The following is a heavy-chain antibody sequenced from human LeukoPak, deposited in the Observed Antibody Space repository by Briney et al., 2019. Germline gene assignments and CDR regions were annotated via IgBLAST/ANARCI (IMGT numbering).Heavy chain of an antibody. CDR1: GFIFSTHG. D-gene: IGHD6-13*01. CDR2: IRYDGSNK. CDR3: ARYSSNWSNLDY. V-gene: IGHV3-30*02. J-gene: IGHJ4*02. Sequence: GGSLRLSCAASGFIFSTHGMHWVRQAPGKGLEWLAFIRYDGSNKYYADFVKGRFTISRDNSKNTLYLQMNSLRVEDTAVYYCARYSSNWSNLDYWGQGTLVTVSS.